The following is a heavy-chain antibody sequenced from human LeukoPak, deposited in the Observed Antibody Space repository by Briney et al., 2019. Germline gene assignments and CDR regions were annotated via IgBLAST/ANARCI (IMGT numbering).Heavy chain of an antibody. Sequence: GGSLRLSCAASGYTFSSFSINWVRQAPGKGLEWVSSISVRSNYIYYADSVRGRFTISRDDARDSLFLQMNSLRAEDTAVYFCVRLRRNNDRSGYYYYYDYWGQGTLVTVSS. CDR1: GYTFSSFS. D-gene: IGHD3-22*01. J-gene: IGHJ4*02. CDR3: VRLRRNNDRSGYYYYYDY. CDR2: ISVRSNYI. V-gene: IGHV3-21*01.